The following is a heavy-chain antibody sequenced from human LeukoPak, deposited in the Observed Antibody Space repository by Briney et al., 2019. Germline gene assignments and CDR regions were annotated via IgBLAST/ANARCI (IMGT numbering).Heavy chain of an antibody. Sequence: NPSETLSLTCTVSGGSISTYYWNWIRQPPGKGLKWIGYIYYSGSTNYNPSLKSRVTISVDTSKNQFSLNLTSVTAADTAVYYCARGGIRQTFDNWGQGTLVTVSS. J-gene: IGHJ4*02. CDR1: GGSISTYY. CDR2: IYYSGST. CDR3: ARGGIRQTFDN. D-gene: IGHD3-3*02. V-gene: IGHV4-59*01.